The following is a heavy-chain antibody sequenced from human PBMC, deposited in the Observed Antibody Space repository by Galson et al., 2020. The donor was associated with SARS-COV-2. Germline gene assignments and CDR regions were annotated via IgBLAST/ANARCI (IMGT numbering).Heavy chain of an antibody. Sequence: ESLKISCSVSGFTFNNYTISWVRQAPGKGPELVSSISSNSEYIYYVDSLKGRFTISRDKAKNSLFLQIDNLRAEDTAVYYCAREASWAMFGMEVWGQGTTVTVSS. CDR3: AREASWAMFGMEV. CDR1: GFTFNNYT. V-gene: IGHV3-21*01. CDR2: ISSNSEYI. J-gene: IGHJ6*01. D-gene: IGHD1-26*01.